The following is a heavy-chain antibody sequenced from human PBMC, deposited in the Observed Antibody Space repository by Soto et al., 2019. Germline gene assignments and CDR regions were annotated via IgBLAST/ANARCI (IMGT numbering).Heavy chain of an antibody. J-gene: IGHJ5*02. D-gene: IGHD3-3*01. Sequence: VLLLESGGGLVQPGASLRLSCEASGLTFRSYALSWVRQAPGKGLVWVSGISDTGSNPYYADSVKGRFTISRDNSKNTLSLQMKSLRADDTAMYYCAKAGGRVVDAYDTWGQGTLVIVSS. CDR3: AKAGGRVVDAYDT. CDR1: GLTFRSYA. V-gene: IGHV3-23*01. CDR2: ISDTGSNP.